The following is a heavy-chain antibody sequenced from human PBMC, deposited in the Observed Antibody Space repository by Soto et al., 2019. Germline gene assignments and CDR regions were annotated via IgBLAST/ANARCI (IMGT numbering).Heavy chain of an antibody. Sequence: QVQLQESGPGLVKPSETLSLTCTVSGGSISSYYWSWIRQPPGKGLEWIGYIYYSGSTNYNPSLKSRVTISVDTSKNQFSLKLSSVTAADTAVYYCARHRIVGATLDYWGQGTLVTVSS. D-gene: IGHD1-26*01. V-gene: IGHV4-59*08. CDR1: GGSISSYY. J-gene: IGHJ4*02. CDR3: ARHRIVGATLDY. CDR2: IYYSGST.